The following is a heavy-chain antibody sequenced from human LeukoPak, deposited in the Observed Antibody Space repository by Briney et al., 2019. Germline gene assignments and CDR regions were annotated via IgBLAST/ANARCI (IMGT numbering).Heavy chain of an antibody. CDR2: ILQDGTEK. CDR1: GFTFSRSW. Sequence: GGSLRLSCAASGFTFSRSWMSWICQAPGKGLEWVANILQDGTEKNYVDSVRGRLTISRDNAKNSLYLQMNSLRAEDTAVYYCARGSTSWDSWGQGTLVTVSS. D-gene: IGHD2-2*01. J-gene: IGHJ4*02. CDR3: ARGSTSWDS. V-gene: IGHV3-7*01.